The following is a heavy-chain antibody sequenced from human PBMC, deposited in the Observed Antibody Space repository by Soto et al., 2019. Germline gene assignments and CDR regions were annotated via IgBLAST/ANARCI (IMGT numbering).Heavy chain of an antibody. J-gene: IGHJ4*02. V-gene: IGHV2-70*11. D-gene: IGHD2-2*01. CDR2: IDWDDDK. CDR1: GVSLSTRGKC. CDR3: ARIRNGDAPHFDY. Sequence: GSGPTLGKPPQTPTLTFTFSGVSLSTRGKCLSWIRQPPGKALEWLARIDWDDDKYYSTSLKTRLTISKDTSKNQVVLTMTNMDPVDTATYYCARIRNGDAPHFDYWGQGTPVTVS.